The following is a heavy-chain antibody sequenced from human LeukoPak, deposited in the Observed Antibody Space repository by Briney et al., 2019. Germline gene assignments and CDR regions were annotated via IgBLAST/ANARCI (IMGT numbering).Heavy chain of an antibody. Sequence: PSETLSLTCTVSGGSISSGSYYWSWIRQPAGKGLERIGRIYTSGSTNYNPSLKSRVTISVDTSKNQFSLKLSSVTAADTAVYYCARAAGYYDILTGYYNLLDYWGQGTLVTVSS. D-gene: IGHD3-9*01. CDR1: GGSISSGSYY. J-gene: IGHJ4*02. V-gene: IGHV4-61*02. CDR2: IYTSGST. CDR3: ARAAGYYDILTGYYNLLDY.